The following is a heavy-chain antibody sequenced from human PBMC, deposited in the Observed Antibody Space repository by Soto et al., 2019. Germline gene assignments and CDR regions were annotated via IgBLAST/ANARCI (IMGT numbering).Heavy chain of an antibody. CDR3: ARHHGPTTSENWFDP. J-gene: IGHJ5*02. V-gene: IGHV1-18*01. Sequence: QVHLVQSGVEVKTPGASVKVSCQASGYTLFTYDISWVRQAPGQGLEWMGWISTYSGDTKYAQKFQGRVTMTTDTSTTRAYLELRSLRSDDTAVYYCARHHGPTTSENWFDPWGQGTLVTVSS. CDR1: GYTLFTYD. D-gene: IGHD5-12*01. CDR2: ISTYSGDT.